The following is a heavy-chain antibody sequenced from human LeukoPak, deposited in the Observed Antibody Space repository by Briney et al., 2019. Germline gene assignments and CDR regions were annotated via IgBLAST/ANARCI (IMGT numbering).Heavy chain of an antibody. CDR3: ARHYNWNDWYYFDY. V-gene: IGHV5-51*01. J-gene: IGHJ4*02. CDR2: IYPGDSDT. CDR1: GYNFTIYW. D-gene: IGHD1-20*01. Sequence: GESLKISCKGSGYNFTIYWIGWVRQMPGKGLEWMGIIYPGDSDTRYSPSFQGQVTISADKSISTAYLQWSSLKASDTAMYYCARHYNWNDWYYFDYWGQGTLVTVSS.